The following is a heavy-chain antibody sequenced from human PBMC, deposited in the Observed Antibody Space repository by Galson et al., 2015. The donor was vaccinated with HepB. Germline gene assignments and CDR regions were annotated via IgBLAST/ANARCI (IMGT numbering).Heavy chain of an antibody. CDR1: GFTFSSYA. D-gene: IGHD5-18*01. Sequence: LRLSCAASGFTFSSYAMSWVRQAPGKGLEWVSAISGSGGSTYYADSVKGRFTISRDNSKNTLYLQMNSLRAEDTAVYYCAKRRGGSDTAMGDWGQGTLVTVSS. CDR3: AKRRGGSDTAMGD. V-gene: IGHV3-23*01. J-gene: IGHJ4*02. CDR2: ISGSGGST.